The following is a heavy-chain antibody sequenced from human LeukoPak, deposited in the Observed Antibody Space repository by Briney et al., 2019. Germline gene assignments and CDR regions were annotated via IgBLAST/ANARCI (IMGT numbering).Heavy chain of an antibody. J-gene: IGHJ4*02. CDR2: INHSGST. V-gene: IGHV4-34*01. CDR3: ARELQYYYDSSGYYTD. Sequence: SETLSLTCAVYGGSFSGYYWSWIRQPPGKGLEWIGEINHSGSTNYNPSLKSRVTISVDTSKNQFSLKLSSVTAADTAVFYCARELQYYYDSSGYYTDWGQGTRVTVSS. D-gene: IGHD3-22*01. CDR1: GGSFSGYY.